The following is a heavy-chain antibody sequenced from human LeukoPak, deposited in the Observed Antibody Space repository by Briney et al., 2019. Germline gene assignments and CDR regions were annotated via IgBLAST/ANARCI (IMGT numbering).Heavy chain of an antibody. D-gene: IGHD3-10*01. CDR1: GGSFSGYY. CDR3: ARHLRRYYYGSGSYYGG. J-gene: IGHJ4*02. CDR2: INHSGST. Sequence: SETLSPTCAVYGGSFSGYYWSWIRQPPGKGLEWIGEINHSGSTNYNPSLKSRVTISVDTSKNQFSLKLSSVTAADTAVYYCARHLRRYYYGSGSYYGGWGQGTLVTVSS. V-gene: IGHV4-34*01.